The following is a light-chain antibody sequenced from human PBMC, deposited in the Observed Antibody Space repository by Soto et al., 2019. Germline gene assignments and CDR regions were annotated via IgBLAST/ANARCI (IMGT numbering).Light chain of an antibody. CDR2: SAS. J-gene: IGKJ2*01. CDR3: QQTYSAPHT. Sequence: DIQMTQSPSSLSASVWDRVTITCRASQTISNFLNWYQKKPGKAPTLLIYSASSLQRGVPANFSGSGSGADFTLTISHVRPEDLATYYCQQTYSAPHTFGQGTKVDIK. V-gene: IGKV1-39*01. CDR1: QTISNF.